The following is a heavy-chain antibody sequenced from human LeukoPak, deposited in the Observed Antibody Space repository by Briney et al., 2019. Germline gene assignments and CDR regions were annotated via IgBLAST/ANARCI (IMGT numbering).Heavy chain of an antibody. J-gene: IGHJ4*02. CDR2: ISAYNGNT. Sequence: ASVKVSCKASGYTFTSYGIGWVRHRPGQGLERMGWISAYNGNTNYAQKLQGRVTMTTDTSTSTDYMELRSLRSDDTAVYYCARGMLRGYSYLLAYWGQGTLVTFSS. CDR3: ARGMLRGYSYLLAY. V-gene: IGHV1-18*01. D-gene: IGHD5-18*01. CDR1: GYTFTSYG.